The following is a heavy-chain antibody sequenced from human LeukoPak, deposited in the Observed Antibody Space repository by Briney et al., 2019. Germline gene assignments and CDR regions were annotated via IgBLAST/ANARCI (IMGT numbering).Heavy chain of an antibody. CDR3: ARQPSGYYDKSGYYPYYFDY. Sequence: AETLSLTCSVSGVSISNYYWSWVRQPLGKGLEWIGNIFYTGSTKYDPSLRNRVTRSLDTSKNQFSLRLTSVTAADTAVYYCARQPSGYYDKSGYYPYYFDYWGHGALVTASS. J-gene: IGHJ4*01. CDR1: GVSISNYY. CDR2: IFYTGST. D-gene: IGHD3-22*01. V-gene: IGHV4-59*08.